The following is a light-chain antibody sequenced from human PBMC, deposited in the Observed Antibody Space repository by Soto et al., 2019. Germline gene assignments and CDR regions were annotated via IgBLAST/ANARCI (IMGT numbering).Light chain of an antibody. CDR3: QQFNSYPRT. V-gene: IGKV3-11*01. J-gene: IGKJ3*01. CDR2: GAS. CDR1: QSVIRY. Sequence: EILLTQSPATLSLCPGEIATLSCRASQSVIRYLAWYQQKPGQAPRLLIYGASSRATGIPDRFSGSGSGTDFTLAISSLQPEDFAAYYCQQFNSYPRTFGPGTKVDIK.